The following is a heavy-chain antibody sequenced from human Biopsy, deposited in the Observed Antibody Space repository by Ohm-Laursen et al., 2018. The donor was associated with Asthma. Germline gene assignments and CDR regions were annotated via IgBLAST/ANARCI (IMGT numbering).Heavy chain of an antibody. J-gene: IGHJ4*02. CDR2: IHYSGST. Sequence: GTLSLNCTVSGVSIRSYYWTWIRQPPGKGLEWIGNIHYSGSTYSNPSLKSRVTISVDTSKKQISLRLSSVIAADTAVYYCAGFCSGGNCPDHWGQGTLVTVSS. CDR1: GVSIRSYY. CDR3: AGFCSGGNCPDH. D-gene: IGHD2-15*01. V-gene: IGHV4-59*01.